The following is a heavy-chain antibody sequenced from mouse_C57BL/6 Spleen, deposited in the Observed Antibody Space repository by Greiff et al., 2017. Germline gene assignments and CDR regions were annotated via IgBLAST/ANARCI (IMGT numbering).Heavy chain of an antibody. J-gene: IGHJ2*01. CDR3: ARHEDYYGNYFDY. D-gene: IGHD2-1*01. V-gene: IGHV5-6*02. Sequence: EVMLVESGGDLVKPGGSLKLSCAASGFTFSSYGMSWVRQTPDKRLEWVATISSGGSYTYYPDSVKGRFTISRDNAKNTLYLQMSSLKSEDTAMYYCARHEDYYGNYFDYWGQGTTLTVSS. CDR1: GFTFSSYG. CDR2: ISSGGSYT.